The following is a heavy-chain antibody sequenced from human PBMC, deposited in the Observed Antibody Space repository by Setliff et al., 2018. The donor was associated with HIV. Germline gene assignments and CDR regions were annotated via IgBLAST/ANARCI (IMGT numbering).Heavy chain of an antibody. CDR3: AKVMTLWFGASDS. J-gene: IGHJ4*02. CDR2: ISGSGTTT. CDR1: GFTFDDYA. Sequence: PGKSLKISCAASGFTFDDYAVTWVRQAPGKGLDYVSAISGSGTTTYYADSVRGRFTISRDNSTNTVYLQMHSLRAEDTALYYCAKVMTLWFGASDSWGQGTRVTVSS. V-gene: IGHV3-23*01. D-gene: IGHD3-10*01.